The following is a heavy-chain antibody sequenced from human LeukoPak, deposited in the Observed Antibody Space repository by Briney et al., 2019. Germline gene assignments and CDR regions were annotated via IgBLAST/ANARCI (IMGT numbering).Heavy chain of an antibody. CDR3: ARDGRYSYGTYYFDY. J-gene: IGHJ4*02. CDR1: GFSFSSYG. D-gene: IGHD5-18*01. CDR2: IRSDGSNK. Sequence: HPGGSLRLSCAGSGFSFSSYGMHWVRQAPGKGLEWMAFIRSDGSNKYYADSVKGRFTISRDNAKNSLYLQMNSLRAEDTAVYYCARDGRYSYGTYYFDYWGQGTLVTVSS. V-gene: IGHV3-30*02.